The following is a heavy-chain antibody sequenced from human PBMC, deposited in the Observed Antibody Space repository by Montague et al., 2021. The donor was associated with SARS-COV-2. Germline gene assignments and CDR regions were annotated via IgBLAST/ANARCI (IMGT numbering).Heavy chain of an antibody. D-gene: IGHD2-8*01. V-gene: IGHV3-48*03. CDR2: ISSSGSTI. Sequence: SLRLSCAASGFTFSSYEMNWVRQAPGKGLEWVPYISSSGSTIYYADSVKGRFTISRDNAKNSLYLQMNSLRAEGTAVYYCARDQLKAQWPYYYYYMDVWGKGTTVTVSS. J-gene: IGHJ6*03. CDR3: ARDQLKAQWPYYYYYMDV. CDR1: GFTFSSYE.